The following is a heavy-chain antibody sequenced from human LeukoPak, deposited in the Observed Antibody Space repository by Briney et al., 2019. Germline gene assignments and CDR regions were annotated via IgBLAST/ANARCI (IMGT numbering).Heavy chain of an antibody. V-gene: IGHV1-24*01. CDR1: GYTLTELS. D-gene: IGHD3-10*01. CDR3: ATSPRNYYGSGSLDY. J-gene: IGHJ4*02. CDR2: FDPEDGET. Sequence: RGASVKVSCKVSGYTLTELSMHWVRQAPGKGLEGMGGFDPEDGETIYAQKFQGRVTMTEDTSTDTAYMELSSLRSEDTAVYYCATSPRNYYGSGSLDYWGQGTLVTVSS.